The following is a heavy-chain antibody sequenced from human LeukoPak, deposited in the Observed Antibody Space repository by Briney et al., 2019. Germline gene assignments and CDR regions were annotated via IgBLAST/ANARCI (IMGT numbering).Heavy chain of an antibody. CDR1: GYTFTSYD. V-gene: IGHV1-8*01. J-gene: IGHJ4*02. Sequence: ASVKVSCKASGYTFTSYDINWVRQATGQGLEWMGWMNPNSGNTGYAQKFQGRVTMTRNTSISTAYMELSSLRSDDTAVYYCARGFRDAFSRKFDYWGQGTLVTVSS. CDR2: MNPNSGNT. D-gene: IGHD2-2*01. CDR3: ARGFRDAFSRKFDY.